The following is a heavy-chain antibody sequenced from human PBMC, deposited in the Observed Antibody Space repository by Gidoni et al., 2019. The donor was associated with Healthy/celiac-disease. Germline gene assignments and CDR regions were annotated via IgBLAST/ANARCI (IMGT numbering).Heavy chain of an antibody. Sequence: EVQLLVSGGGLVQPGGSLRLSGAASGFTFSSYAMRWVRQAPGKGLVWVSAIRGSDGSTYYADAVKGRFTISRDNSKNTLYLQMNSLRAEDTAVYYSAKDRGPDDAFDIWGQGTMVTVSS. CDR2: IRGSDGST. CDR1: GFTFSSYA. V-gene: IGHV3-23*01. J-gene: IGHJ3*02. CDR3: AKDRGPDDAFDI.